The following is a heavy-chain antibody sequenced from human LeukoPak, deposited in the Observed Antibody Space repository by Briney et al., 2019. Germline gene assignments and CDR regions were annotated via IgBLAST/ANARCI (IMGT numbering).Heavy chain of an antibody. Sequence: GGSLRLSCAASGFTFSSYGMHWVRQAPGKGLEWVAFIRYDGSNKYYADSVKGRFTISRDNSKNTLYLQMNSLRAEDTAVYYCAKERDTAMVAIDYWGQGTLVTVSS. CDR2: IRYDGSNK. CDR3: AKERDTAMVAIDY. V-gene: IGHV3-30*02. CDR1: GFTFSSYG. J-gene: IGHJ4*02. D-gene: IGHD5-18*01.